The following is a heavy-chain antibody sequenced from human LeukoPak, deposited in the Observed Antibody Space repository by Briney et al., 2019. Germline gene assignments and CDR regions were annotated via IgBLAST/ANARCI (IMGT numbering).Heavy chain of an antibody. Sequence: GGSLRLSCAASGFTFSSYAMSWVRQAQGEGLEWDSTVSGSGGNTYYADSVKGRFTISRDNTKNTLYLQMNSLRAEDTAVYYCVRESPVAAVGRSWFDPWGQGTLVTVSS. CDR1: GFTFSSYA. CDR2: VSGSGGNT. V-gene: IGHV3-23*01. J-gene: IGHJ5*02. D-gene: IGHD6-13*01. CDR3: VRESPVAAVGRSWFDP.